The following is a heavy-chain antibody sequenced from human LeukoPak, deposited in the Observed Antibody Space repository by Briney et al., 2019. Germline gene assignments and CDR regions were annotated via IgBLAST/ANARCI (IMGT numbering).Heavy chain of an antibody. CDR1: VYSFTDYY. Sequence: ASVKVSCKASVYSFTDYYTHWVRQAPGQGLEWMGCINPKNDGIVYAQKFQGRVTMTRDTSINTGYMELSSLRDDDTAVYYCARESGQWLVRGDYWGQGTLVTVSS. CDR2: INPKNDGI. CDR3: ARESGQWLVRGDY. V-gene: IGHV1-2*02. J-gene: IGHJ4*02. D-gene: IGHD6-19*01.